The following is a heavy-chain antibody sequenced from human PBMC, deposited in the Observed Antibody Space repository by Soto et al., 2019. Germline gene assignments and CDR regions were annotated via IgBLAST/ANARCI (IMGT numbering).Heavy chain of an antibody. CDR3: AKCPTEQLVLLVDP. D-gene: IGHD6-13*01. V-gene: IGHV3-23*01. J-gene: IGHJ5*02. Sequence: PGGSLRLSCAASGVTFSKHGMSWVRQAPGKGLEWVSVISGSGGSTYYADSVKGRFTISRDNSKNTLYLQMNSLRAEDTAVYYCAKCPTEQLVLLVDPWGQGTLVTVSS. CDR2: ISGSGGST. CDR1: GVTFSKHG.